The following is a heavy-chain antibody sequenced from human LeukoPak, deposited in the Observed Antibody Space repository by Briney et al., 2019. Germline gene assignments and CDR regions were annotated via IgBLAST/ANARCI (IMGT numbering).Heavy chain of an antibody. V-gene: IGHV3-9*01. D-gene: IGHD3-22*01. CDR3: AKDDDSSGYSPFDY. J-gene: IGHJ4*02. Sequence: GGSLRLSCAASGFTFDDYAMHWVRQAPGKGPEWVSGISWNSGSIGYADSVKGRFTISRDNAKNSLYLQMNSLRAEDTALYYCAKDDDSSGYSPFDYWGQGTLVTVSS. CDR2: ISWNSGSI. CDR1: GFTFDDYA.